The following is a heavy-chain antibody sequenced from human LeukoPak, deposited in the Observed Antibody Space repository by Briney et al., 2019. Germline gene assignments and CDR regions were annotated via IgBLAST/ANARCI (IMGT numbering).Heavy chain of an antibody. CDR2: IKQDGSEK. CDR3: ARDSGYYGLFDY. V-gene: IGHV3-7*01. Sequence: GGSLRLSCAASRFTFSSYWMSWVRQAPGKGLEWVANIKQDGSEKYYVDSVKGRFTISRDNAKNSLYLQMNSLRAEDTAIYYCARDSGYYGLFDYWGQGTLVTVFS. CDR1: RFTFSSYW. D-gene: IGHD3-22*01. J-gene: IGHJ4*02.